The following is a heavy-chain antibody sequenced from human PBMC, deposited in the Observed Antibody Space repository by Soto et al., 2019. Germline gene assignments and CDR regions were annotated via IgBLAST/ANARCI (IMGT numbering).Heavy chain of an antibody. J-gene: IGHJ6*02. D-gene: IGHD4-17*01. Sequence: QITLKESGPTLVKPTQNLTLTCTFSGFSLSTSGVGVGWIRQPPGKALEWLALIYWDDDKRYSPSLKSRLTITKDTSKNQVVLTMTNMDPVDTATYYCAREDHYGDYGRYYYGMDVWGQGTTVTVSS. CDR3: AREDHYGDYGRYYYGMDV. CDR2: IYWDDDK. CDR1: GFSLSTSGVG. V-gene: IGHV2-5*02.